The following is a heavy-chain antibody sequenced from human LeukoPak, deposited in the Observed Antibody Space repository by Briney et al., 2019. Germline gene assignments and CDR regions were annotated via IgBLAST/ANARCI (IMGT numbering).Heavy chain of an antibody. J-gene: IGHJ3*02. CDR3: ARRLAPYYDFWSGAGAFDI. CDR1: GYSVTSYE. V-gene: IGHV1-8*01. Sequence: ASVKVSCKASGYSVTSYEINWVRQATGQGLEWMGRMNPNNGDTDFAQRFQGRVTMTRNTSISTAYMELSSLRSEDTAVYFCARRLAPYYDFWSGAGAFDIWGQGTMVTVSS. D-gene: IGHD3-3*01. CDR2: MNPNNGDT.